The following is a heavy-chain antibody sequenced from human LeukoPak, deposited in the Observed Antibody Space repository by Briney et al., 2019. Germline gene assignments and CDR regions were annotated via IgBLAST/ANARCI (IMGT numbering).Heavy chain of an antibody. CDR3: ARYCGSSSCSTFSSYFGMDV. V-gene: IGHV3-11*01. Sequence: RGSLRLSCAASGFTFSDYYMSWIRQAPGKGLEWVSYISSSGSTIYYADSVKGRFTISRDNAKNSLYLQMNSLRADDTARYYCARYCGSSSCSTFSSYFGMDVWGLGTTVTVSS. CDR2: ISSSGSTI. CDR1: GFTFSDYY. D-gene: IGHD2-2*01. J-gene: IGHJ6*02.